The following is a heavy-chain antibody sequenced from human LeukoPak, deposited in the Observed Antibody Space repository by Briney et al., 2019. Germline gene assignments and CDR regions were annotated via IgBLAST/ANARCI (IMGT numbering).Heavy chain of an antibody. D-gene: IGHD2-2*01. Sequence: SVKVSCKASGDTFSTYAFNWVRQAPGQGLEWTGGIVPISDTTNYAQTLQGRVTITADKSTNTVYMELSSLTSEDTGVYYCARGASVRVVPMSYYYAMDVWGEGTRSSSPQ. CDR1: GDTFSTYA. CDR3: ARGASVRVVPMSYYYAMDV. V-gene: IGHV1-69*06. J-gene: IGHJ6*04. CDR2: IVPISDTT.